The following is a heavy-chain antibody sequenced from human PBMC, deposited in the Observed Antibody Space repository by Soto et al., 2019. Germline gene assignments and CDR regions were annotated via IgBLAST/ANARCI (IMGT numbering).Heavy chain of an antibody. CDR2: IWYDGSNK. CDR1: GFTFSSYG. D-gene: IGHD5-18*01. CDR3: ARDTSPKFPLAGYSLGY. Sequence: QVQLVESGGGVVQPGRSLRLSCAASGFTFSSYGMHWVRQAPGKGLEWVAVIWYDGSNKYYADSVKGRFTISRDNSKNTLYLQMNSLRAEDTAVYYCARDTSPKFPLAGYSLGYWGQGTLVTVSS. V-gene: IGHV3-33*01. J-gene: IGHJ4*02.